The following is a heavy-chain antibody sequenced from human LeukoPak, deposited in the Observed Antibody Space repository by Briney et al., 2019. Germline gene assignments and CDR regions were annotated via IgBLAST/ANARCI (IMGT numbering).Heavy chain of an antibody. Sequence: GGSLRLSCAASGFTFSSYDMSWVRQAPGKGPEWVSGISGSGGTTYYADSVKGRFTISRDNSKNTLYLQMNSLRAEDMAVYYCAGTTYYYDSSGHYWGQGTLVTVSS. V-gene: IGHV3-23*01. CDR3: AGTTYYYDSSGHY. CDR2: ISGSGGTT. J-gene: IGHJ4*02. CDR1: GFTFSSYD. D-gene: IGHD3-22*01.